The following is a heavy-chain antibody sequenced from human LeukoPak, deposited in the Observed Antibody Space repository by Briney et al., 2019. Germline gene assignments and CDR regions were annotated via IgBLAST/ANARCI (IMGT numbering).Heavy chain of an antibody. Sequence: SETLSLTCTVSGGSISSYYWSWIRQPPGKGLEWIGYIYYSGSTNYNPSLKSRVTISVDTSKNQFSLKLSSVTAADTAVYYCAREYGDYDNWFDPWGQGTLVTVSS. J-gene: IGHJ5*02. CDR1: GGSISSYY. CDR2: IYYSGST. V-gene: IGHV4-59*01. D-gene: IGHD4-17*01. CDR3: AREYGDYDNWFDP.